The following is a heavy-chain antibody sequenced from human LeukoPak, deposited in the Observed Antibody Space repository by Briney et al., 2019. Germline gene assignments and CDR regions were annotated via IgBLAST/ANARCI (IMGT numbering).Heavy chain of an antibody. CDR1: GFTFRTYA. D-gene: IGHD3-16*01. J-gene: IGHJ6*02. CDR3: AKVTGGDMITYGGLDV. V-gene: IGHV3-23*01. Sequence: GGSLRLSCAASGFTFRTYAMSWVRQAPGKGLEWVSGISDSGDGTYYAESVKGRFTISRDNSKNTVFLQMKSLRADDTAKYYCAKVTGGDMITYGGLDVWGQGTTVTVSS. CDR2: ISDSGDGT.